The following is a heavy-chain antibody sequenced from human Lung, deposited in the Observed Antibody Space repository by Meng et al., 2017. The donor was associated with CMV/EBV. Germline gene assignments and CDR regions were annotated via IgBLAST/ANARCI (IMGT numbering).Heavy chain of an antibody. CDR2: INWHGGTT. CDR1: GFTFDDYT. Sequence: GEXXKISCAASGFTFDDYTMHWVRQAPGKGLEWVSGINWHGGTTGYADSVKGRFTISRDNAQYSLYLQMNNLRVEDTALYYCARVRGGGCDFWSGYTGSHYGMDVWGQGTTVTVSS. CDR3: ARVRGGGCDFWSGYTGSHYGMDV. D-gene: IGHD3-3*01. V-gene: IGHV3-20*04. J-gene: IGHJ6*02.